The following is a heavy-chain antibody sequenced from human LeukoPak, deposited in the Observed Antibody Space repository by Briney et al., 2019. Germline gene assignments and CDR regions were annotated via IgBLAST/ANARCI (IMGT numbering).Heavy chain of an antibody. CDR1: GFTFSSYW. J-gene: IGHJ4*02. V-gene: IGHV3-7*01. CDR3: AIEGTTLWYYFDY. Sequence: GGSLRLSCAASGFTFSSYWMSWVRQAPGKGLEWVANIKQEGSTKYYVDSVKGRFTISRDNAKNSLYLEMNSLRAEDTAVYYCAIEGTTLWYYFDYWGQGTLVTVSS. D-gene: IGHD4-17*01. CDR2: IKQEGSTK.